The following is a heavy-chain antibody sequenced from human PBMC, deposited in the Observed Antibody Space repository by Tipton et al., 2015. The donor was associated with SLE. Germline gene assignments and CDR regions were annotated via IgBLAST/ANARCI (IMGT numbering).Heavy chain of an antibody. D-gene: IGHD2-21*01. CDR3: ARGCGGGGPWYFDY. V-gene: IGHV3-64*02. J-gene: IGHJ4*02. CDR2: ISSNGGST. Sequence: GSLRLSCAASGFTFSSYAMHWVRQAPGKGLEYVSAISSNGGSTYYADSVKGRFTISRDNSKNTLYLQMNSLRAEDTAVYYCARGCGGGGPWYFDYWGQGTLVTVSS. CDR1: GFTFSSYA.